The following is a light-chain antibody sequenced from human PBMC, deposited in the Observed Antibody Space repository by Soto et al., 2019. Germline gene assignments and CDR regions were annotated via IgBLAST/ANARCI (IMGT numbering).Light chain of an antibody. J-gene: IGLJ2*01. Sequence: QSALTQPASVSGSPGQSSTISCTGTSADVGSYDLVSWYQHHPGKAPKFIIYEVDKRPSGLSDRFSGSKSGNTASLTISGLQAEDEADYYCCSYAGSNTLGVFGGGTKVTVL. CDR2: EVD. CDR3: CSYAGSNTLGV. V-gene: IGLV2-23*02. CDR1: SADVGSYDL.